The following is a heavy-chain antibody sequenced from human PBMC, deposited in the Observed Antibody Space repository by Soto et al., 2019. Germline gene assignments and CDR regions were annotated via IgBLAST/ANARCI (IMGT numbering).Heavy chain of an antibody. J-gene: IGHJ4*02. CDR2: ISYDGSNK. CDR3: AKPDYGDYVYDY. V-gene: IGHV3-30*18. CDR1: GFTFSSYG. Sequence: GGSLRLSCAASGFTFSSYGMHWVRQAPGKGLEWVAVISYDGSNKYYADSVKGRFTISRDSSKNTLYLQMNSLRAEDTAVYYCAKPDYGDYVYDYWGQGTLVTVSS. D-gene: IGHD4-17*01.